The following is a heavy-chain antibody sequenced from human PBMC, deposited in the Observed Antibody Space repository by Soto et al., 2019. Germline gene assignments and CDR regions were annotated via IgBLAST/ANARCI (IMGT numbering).Heavy chain of an antibody. CDR1: GFTFSSYA. CDR2: ISGSGGST. V-gene: IGHV3-23*01. J-gene: IGHJ5*02. D-gene: IGHD3-22*01. Sequence: EVQLLESGGGLVQPGGSLRLSCAASGFTFSSYAMSWVRQAPGKGLEWVSAISGSGGSTYYADSVKGRFTISRDNSKNTLYLHMHSLRAEDTAVYYCAKISVYYDSSGRWFDPWGQGTLVTVSS. CDR3: AKISVYYDSSGRWFDP.